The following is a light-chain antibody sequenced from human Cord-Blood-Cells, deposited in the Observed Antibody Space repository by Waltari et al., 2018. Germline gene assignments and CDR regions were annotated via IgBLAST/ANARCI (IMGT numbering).Light chain of an antibody. J-gene: IGLJ3*02. CDR1: SSDVGSYNL. CDR2: EGS. CDR3: CSYAGSSTSV. Sequence: VSGSPGQSITISCTGTSSDVGSYNLVSWYQQHPGKAPKLMIYEGSKRPSGVSNRFSGSKSGNTASLTISGLQAEDEADYYCCSYAGSSTSVFGGGTKLTVL. V-gene: IGLV2-23*01.